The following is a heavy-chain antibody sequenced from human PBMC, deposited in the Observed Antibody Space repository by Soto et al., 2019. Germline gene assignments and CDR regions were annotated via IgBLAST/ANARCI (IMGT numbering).Heavy chain of an antibody. CDR2: ISAYNGNT. V-gene: IGHV1-18*01. CDR1: GYTFTSYG. J-gene: IGHJ4*02. D-gene: IGHD4-17*01. CDR3: ARDRSYGNFDY. Sequence: QVQLVQSGAEVKKPGASVKVSCKASGYTFTSYGISWVRQAPGQGLEWMGWISAYNGNTNYAQKLQGRXTXTPXTATSTAYMELRSLRSDDTAVYYCARDRSYGNFDYWGQGPLVTVSS.